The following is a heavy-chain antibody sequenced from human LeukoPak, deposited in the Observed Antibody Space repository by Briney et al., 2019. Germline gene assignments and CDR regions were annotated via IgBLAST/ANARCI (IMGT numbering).Heavy chain of an antibody. V-gene: IGHV3-21*01. D-gene: IGHD6-19*01. CDR3: ARLQFLPVAGGY. Sequence: GSLRLSCAASGFTFSSYSMNWVRQAPGKGLEWVSSISSSSSYIYYADSVKGRFTISRDNAKNTLYLQMNSLRAEDTAVYYCARLQFLPVAGGYWGQGTLVTVSS. J-gene: IGHJ4*02. CDR1: GFTFSSYS. CDR2: ISSSSSYI.